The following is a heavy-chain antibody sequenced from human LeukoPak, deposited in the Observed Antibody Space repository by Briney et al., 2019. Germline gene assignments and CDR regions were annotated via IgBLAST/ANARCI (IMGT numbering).Heavy chain of an antibody. CDR3: ARGQWELLQDYYYGMDV. V-gene: IGHV4-59*01. D-gene: IGHD1-26*01. CDR2: FYYSGST. J-gene: IGHJ6*02. CDR1: GGSISSYY. Sequence: PSETLSLTCTVSGGSISSYYWSWIRQPPGKGLEWIGYFYYSGSTNYNPSLKSRVTVSVDTSKNQFSLKLSSVTAADTAVYYCARGQWELLQDYYYGMDVWGQGTTVTVSS.